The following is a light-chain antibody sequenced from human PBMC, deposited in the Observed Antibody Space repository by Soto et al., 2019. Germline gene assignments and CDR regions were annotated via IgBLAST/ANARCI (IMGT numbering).Light chain of an antibody. J-gene: IGLJ2*01. V-gene: IGLV1-51*01. CDR1: RSNVGNNC. Sequence: QSVLTQPPSMSAAPGQKVTISCSGNRSNVGNNCVSWYQQLPGTAPKLLIYDNSERPSGIPDRFFGSKSGASAILGIIGLQTGDEADYYCGTWDSSLSAVVFGGGTKLTVL. CDR2: DNS. CDR3: GTWDSSLSAVV.